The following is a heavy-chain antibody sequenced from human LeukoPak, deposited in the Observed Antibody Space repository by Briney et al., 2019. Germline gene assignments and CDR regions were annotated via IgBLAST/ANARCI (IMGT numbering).Heavy chain of an antibody. D-gene: IGHD3-22*01. CDR1: GYTFTSYY. J-gene: IGHJ4*02. CDR3: ARGLLGPYYYDSSGPGPYFDY. Sequence: VASVKVSCKASGYTFTSYYMHWVRQAPGQGLEWMGIINPSGGSTSYAQKFQGRVTLTRDMSTSTVYMELNSLRAEDTAVYYCARGLLGPYYYDSSGPGPYFDYWGQGTLVTVSS. V-gene: IGHV1-46*01. CDR2: INPSGGST.